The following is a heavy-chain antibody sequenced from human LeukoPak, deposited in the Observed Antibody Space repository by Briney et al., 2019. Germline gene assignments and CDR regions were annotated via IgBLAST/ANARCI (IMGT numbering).Heavy chain of an antibody. CDR2: IVVGSGNT. CDR3: ARDPSPPPNIVVVPAARYGMDV. V-gene: IGHV1-58*01. D-gene: IGHD2-2*01. Sequence: SVKVSCKASGFTFTSSAVQWVRQARGQRLEWIGWIVVGSGNTNYAQKFQERVTITRDTSTSTVYMELSSLRSEDTAVYYCARDPSPPPNIVVVPAARYGMDVWGQGTTVTVSS. CDR1: GFTFTSSA. J-gene: IGHJ6*02.